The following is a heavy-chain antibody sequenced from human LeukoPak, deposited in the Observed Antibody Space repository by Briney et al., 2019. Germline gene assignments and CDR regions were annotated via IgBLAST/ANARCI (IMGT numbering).Heavy chain of an antibody. CDR1: GFTFRKYW. V-gene: IGHV3-74*01. J-gene: IGHJ3*02. D-gene: IGHD5-24*01. CDR2: INPDDGST. Sequence: GGSLRLSCAASGFTFRKYWLHWVREAPGKGLVWVSRINPDDGSTSYADSVKGRFTISRDNSKNSLYLQMNSLRAEDTAVYYCARDRMRGYNDAFDIWGQGTMVTVSS. CDR3: ARDRMRGYNDAFDI.